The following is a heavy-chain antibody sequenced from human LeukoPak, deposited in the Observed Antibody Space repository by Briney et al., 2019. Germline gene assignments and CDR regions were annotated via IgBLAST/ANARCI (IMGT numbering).Heavy chain of an antibody. CDR2: INAHSGGT. CDR3: ARDFSVSYDC. CDR1: GYTFTAYY. J-gene: IGHJ4*02. V-gene: IGHV1-2*02. D-gene: IGHD3-10*01. Sequence: SVTVSCKASGYTFTAYYMHWVRPAPGQGLEWKGLINAHSGGTNYAQRLPGRDTMCRDTSIRTVYMEPRRLRADDTAVSICARDFSVSYDCWGPGALVTVSS.